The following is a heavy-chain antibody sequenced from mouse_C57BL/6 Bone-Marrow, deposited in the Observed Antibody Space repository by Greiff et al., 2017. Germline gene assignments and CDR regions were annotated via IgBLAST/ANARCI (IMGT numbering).Heavy chain of an antibody. D-gene: IGHD2-12*01. Sequence: QVQLQQSGPELVKPGASVKISCKASGYAFSSSWMNWVKQRPGKGLEWIGRIYPGDGDTNYNGKFKGKATLTADKSSSTAYMQLSSLTSEDSAVYFCARSGIYYSNDVPWFAYWGQGTLVTVSA. CDR1: GYAFSSSW. CDR3: ARSGIYYSNDVPWFAY. J-gene: IGHJ3*01. V-gene: IGHV1-82*01. CDR2: IYPGDGDT.